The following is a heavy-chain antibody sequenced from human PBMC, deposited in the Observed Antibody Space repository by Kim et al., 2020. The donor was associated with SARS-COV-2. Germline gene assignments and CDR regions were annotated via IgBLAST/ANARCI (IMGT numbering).Heavy chain of an antibody. CDR2: IYYSGST. J-gene: IGHJ6*03. CDR3: ARALFGVVKPYMDV. Sequence: SETLSLTCTVSGGSISSYYWSWIRQPPGKGLEWIGYIYYSGSTNYNPSLKSRVTISVDTSKNQFSLKLSSVTAADTAVYYCARALFGVVKPYMDVWGKGTTVTVSS. CDR1: GGSISSYY. D-gene: IGHD3-3*01. V-gene: IGHV4-59*01.